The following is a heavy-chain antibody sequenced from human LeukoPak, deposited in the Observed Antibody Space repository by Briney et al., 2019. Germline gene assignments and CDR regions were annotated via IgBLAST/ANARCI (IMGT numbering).Heavy chain of an antibody. Sequence: SETLSLTCTVSGGSISSYSWSWIRQPPGKGLEWIGYIYYSGSTNYNPSLKSRVTISVDTSKNQFSLKLSSVTAADTAVYYCASHTGKDYYYYMDVWGKGTTVTVSS. CDR3: ASHTGKDYYYYMDV. CDR2: IYYSGST. V-gene: IGHV4-59*01. CDR1: GGSISSYS. D-gene: IGHD3-10*01. J-gene: IGHJ6*03.